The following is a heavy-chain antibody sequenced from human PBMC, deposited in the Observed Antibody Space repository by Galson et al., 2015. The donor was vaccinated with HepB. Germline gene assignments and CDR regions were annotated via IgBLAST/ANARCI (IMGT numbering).Heavy chain of an antibody. CDR1: GGSFSGYY. Sequence: SETLSLTCAVYGGSFSGYYWSWIRQPPGKGLEWIGYIYYSGSTNYNPSLKSRVTISVDTSKNQFSLKLSSVTAADTAVYYCARVSDGYNPPPATDYFDYWGQGTLVTVSS. J-gene: IGHJ4*02. D-gene: IGHD5-24*01. CDR2: IYYSGST. CDR3: ARVSDGYNPPPATDYFDY. V-gene: IGHV4-59*01.